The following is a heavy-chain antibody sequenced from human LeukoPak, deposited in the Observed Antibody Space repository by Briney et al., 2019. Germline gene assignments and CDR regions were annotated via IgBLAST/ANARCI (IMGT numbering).Heavy chain of an antibody. Sequence: GGSLRLSCAASGXTFSSYWMHWVRQAPGKGLVWVSRIKSDGSYTDYADSVKGRFTISRDNAKNTLYLQMNSLRAEDTAVYYCAASGRSYLDYWGQGTLVTVSS. CDR2: IKSDGSYT. V-gene: IGHV3-74*01. CDR1: GXTFSSYW. CDR3: AASGRSYLDY. J-gene: IGHJ4*02. D-gene: IGHD5-12*01.